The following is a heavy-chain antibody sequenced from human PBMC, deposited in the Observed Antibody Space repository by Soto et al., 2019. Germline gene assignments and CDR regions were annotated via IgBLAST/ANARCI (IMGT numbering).Heavy chain of an antibody. CDR1: GGSISSSSYY. CDR3: ARGYGNGDPPFDY. D-gene: IGHD4-17*01. CDR2: IYYSGST. Sequence: SETLSLTCTVSGGSISSSSYYWGWIRQPPGKGLEWIGSIYYSGSTYYNPSLKSRVTISVDTSKNQFSLKLSSVTAADTAVYYCARGYGNGDPPFDYWGQGTLVTVSS. J-gene: IGHJ4*02. V-gene: IGHV4-39*01.